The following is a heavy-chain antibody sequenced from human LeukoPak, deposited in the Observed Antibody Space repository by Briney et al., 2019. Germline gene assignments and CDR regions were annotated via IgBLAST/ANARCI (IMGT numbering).Heavy chain of an antibody. V-gene: IGHV3-73*01. CDR1: GFTFSGSA. CDR2: IRSKANSYAT. D-gene: IGHD2-15*01. CDR3: TRPGRYCSGGSCYFDY. J-gene: IGHJ4*02. Sequence: QAGGSLRLSCAASGFTFSGSAMHWVRQASGKGLEWVGRIRSKANSYATAYAASVKGRFTISRDDSKNTAYLQMNSLETEDTAVYYCTRPGRYCSGGSCYFDYWGQGTLVTVSS.